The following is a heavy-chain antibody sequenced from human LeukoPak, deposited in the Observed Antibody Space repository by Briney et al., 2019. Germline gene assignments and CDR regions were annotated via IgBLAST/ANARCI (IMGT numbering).Heavy chain of an antibody. CDR3: ARYITWWDV. CDR1: GFTFSIYT. CDR2: ISSSSNYI. Sequence: GGSLRLSCAASGFTFSIYTMNWVRQAPGRGLEWVSSISSSSNYIYYADSVKGRFTISRDNAKNSLYLQMNSLRAEDTAVYYCARYITWWDVWGKGTTVTISS. V-gene: IGHV3-21*01. J-gene: IGHJ6*04. D-gene: IGHD2-8*02.